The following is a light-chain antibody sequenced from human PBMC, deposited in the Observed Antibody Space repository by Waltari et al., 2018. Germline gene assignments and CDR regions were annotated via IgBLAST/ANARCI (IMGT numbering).Light chain of an antibody. V-gene: IGKV1-39*01. CDR1: QSISSY. J-gene: IGKJ3*01. Sequence: DIQMTQSPSSLSASVGDRVTITCRASQSISSYLNWYQQNPGKAPKLLIYAASSLQSGVPSRFSGSGSGTDFTLTISSLQPEDFATYYCQQSYSTLLLTFGPGTKVDIK. CDR2: AAS. CDR3: QQSYSTLLLT.